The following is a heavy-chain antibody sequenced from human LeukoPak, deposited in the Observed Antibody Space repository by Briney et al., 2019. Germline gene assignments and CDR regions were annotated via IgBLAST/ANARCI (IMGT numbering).Heavy chain of an antibody. CDR2: INHSGSV. V-gene: IGHV4-34*01. J-gene: IGHJ5*02. CDR3: ARGGWWDNWNRFDP. CDR1: GASFSNYY. Sequence: SETLSLTCAVYGASFSNYYWSWIRQPPGGGLEWIGEINHSGSVNYNPSLKSRVAISVDTSKNQFSLKLNSVTAADTAVYFCARGGWWDNWNRFDPWGQGTLVTVSS. D-gene: IGHD1-1*01.